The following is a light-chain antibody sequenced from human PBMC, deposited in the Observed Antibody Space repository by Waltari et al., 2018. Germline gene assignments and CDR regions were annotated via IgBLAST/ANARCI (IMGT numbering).Light chain of an antibody. CDR1: SLDVCCYHY. V-gene: IGLV2-8*01. CDR3: SSYAGSYNYVV. CDR2: EVS. J-gene: IGLJ2*01. Sequence: QSALTQPPSASGPPGQSVTTSCTATSLDVCCYHYVSWYQLPPVHAPKPLIYEVSNQPSGVPDRFSGSKSGNTASLPVSGLQAEDEADYYCSSYAGSYNYVVFGGGTRLTVL.